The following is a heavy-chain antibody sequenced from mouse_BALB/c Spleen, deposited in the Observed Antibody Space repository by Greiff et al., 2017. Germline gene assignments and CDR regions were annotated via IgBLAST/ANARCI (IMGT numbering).Heavy chain of an antibody. Sequence: EVQVVESGAELVKPGASVKLSCTASGFNIKDTYMHWVKQRPEQGLEWIGRIDPANGNTKYDPKFQGKATITADTSSNTAYLQLSSLTSEDTAVYYCATGNPYAMDYWGQGTSVTVSS. CDR3: ATGNPYAMDY. D-gene: IGHD2-1*01. J-gene: IGHJ4*01. V-gene: IGHV14-3*02. CDR1: GFNIKDTY. CDR2: IDPANGNT.